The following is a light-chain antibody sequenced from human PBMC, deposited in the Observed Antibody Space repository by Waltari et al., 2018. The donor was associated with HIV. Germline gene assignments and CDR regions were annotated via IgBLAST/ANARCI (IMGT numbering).Light chain of an antibody. Sequence: DIHMTQSPSSLSASIGDTITISCRVGQGIRIYLAWFQMKPGKAPKSLIYGASRLHNGVPSRFSGSGSGTDFTLTINSLQPEDFATYYCQQYKTYPRTFGHGTKVE. CDR1: QGIRIY. CDR2: GAS. CDR3: QQYKTYPRT. J-gene: IGKJ1*01. V-gene: IGKV1-16*01.